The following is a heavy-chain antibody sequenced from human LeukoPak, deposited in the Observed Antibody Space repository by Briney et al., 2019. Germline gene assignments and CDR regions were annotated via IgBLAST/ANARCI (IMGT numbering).Heavy chain of an antibody. CDR2: IYYSGST. CDR3: ARYIVSYPHDAFDI. D-gene: IGHD1-26*01. CDR1: GGSISSYY. V-gene: IGHV4-59*01. J-gene: IGHJ3*02. Sequence: PSETLSLTCTVSGGSISSYYWSWIRQPPGKGLEWGGYIYYSGSTSYNPSLKSRVTISVDTSKKQFSLKLSSVTAADTAFYYCARYIVSYPHDAFDIWGQGTMVTVSS.